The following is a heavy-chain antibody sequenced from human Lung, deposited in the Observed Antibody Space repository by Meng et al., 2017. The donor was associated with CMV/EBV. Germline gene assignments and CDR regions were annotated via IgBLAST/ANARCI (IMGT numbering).Heavy chain of an antibody. V-gene: IGHV4-34*01. Sequence: SETLSLTCPVYGGSSTNYYWNWARQPPGKGWEWIGEIDHSGSTNYNPSLKSRVTISVDTSTKRFSLKLSSVTAADTAVYYCTRLFRGGYCITTSCPYGLDVXGQGXTVTVSS. J-gene: IGHJ6*02. CDR1: GGSSTNYY. CDR3: TRLFRGGYCITTSCPYGLDV. D-gene: IGHD2-2*01. CDR2: IDHSGST.